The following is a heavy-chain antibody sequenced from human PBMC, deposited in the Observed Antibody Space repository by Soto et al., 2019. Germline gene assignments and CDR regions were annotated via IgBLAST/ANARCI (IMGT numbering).Heavy chain of an antibody. Sequence: PSETLSLTCTVSGGSVRSSTYYWGWIRQSPGKGLEWIGSIYYSGSTHNNPSLKSRVTMSVDTYTNQFSLKLMSVTAADTAIYYCKRHEGGAAADRPLDYWGQGTLVTVS. CDR2: IYYSGST. D-gene: IGHD6-13*01. J-gene: IGHJ4*02. CDR3: KRHEGGAAADRPLDY. CDR1: GGSVRSSTYY. V-gene: IGHV4-39*01.